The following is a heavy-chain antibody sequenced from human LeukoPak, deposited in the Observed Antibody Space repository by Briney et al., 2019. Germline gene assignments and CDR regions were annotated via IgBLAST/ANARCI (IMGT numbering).Heavy chain of an antibody. CDR1: GDSISSDIW. CDR3: SRGGAYRLHY. D-gene: IGHD1-26*01. Sequence: ASETLSLTCAVSGDSISSDIWWNWVRQPPGKGLEWIGEIHHSGGINYNPSLKRRVTMSLYKAKNQFSLELNSLTAADTALCYCSRGGAYRLHYWGQGTLVTVSS. CDR2: IHHSGGI. V-gene: IGHV4-4*02. J-gene: IGHJ4*02.